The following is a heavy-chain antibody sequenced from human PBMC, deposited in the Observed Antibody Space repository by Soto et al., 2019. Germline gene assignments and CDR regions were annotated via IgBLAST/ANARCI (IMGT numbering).Heavy chain of an antibody. CDR2: INPFDGSR. Sequence: ASVKVSCKASGYIFTSYYIHWVRQAPGQGLEWMGWINPFDGSRMFAQSFQGRVTMTRDTSTSTVYMEVSSLRSEDTAVYYCSRVDPGETSPFDHWGQGTLVTVS. V-gene: IGHV1-46*03. CDR3: SRVDPGETSPFDH. J-gene: IGHJ4*02. CDR1: GYIFTSYY. D-gene: IGHD3-10*01.